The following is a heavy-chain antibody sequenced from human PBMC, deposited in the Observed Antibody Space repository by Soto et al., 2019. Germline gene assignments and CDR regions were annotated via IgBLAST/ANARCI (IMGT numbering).Heavy chain of an antibody. Sequence: GASVKVSCKASGYTFTRYGITWVRQAPGQGLEWMGWISAYNGNTDYAQKLQGRVTMTTDTSTSTAYMELRSLRSDDTAVYYCARDPKLFTISFNSYYYYGMDVWGQGTTVTVSS. V-gene: IGHV1-18*01. CDR1: GYTFTRYG. J-gene: IGHJ6*02. D-gene: IGHD3-3*01. CDR2: ISAYNGNT. CDR3: ARDPKLFTISFNSYYYYGMDV.